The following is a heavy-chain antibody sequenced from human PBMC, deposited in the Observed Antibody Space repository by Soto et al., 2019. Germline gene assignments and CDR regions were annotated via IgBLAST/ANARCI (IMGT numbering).Heavy chain of an antibody. CDR2: ISSSSSYI. Sequence: NPGGSLRLSCAASGFTFSSYSMNWVRQAPGKGLEWVSSISSSSSYIYYADSVKGRLTISRDNAKNSLYLQMNSLRAEDTAVYYCARDDWNYVETFDYWGQGTLVTVSS. CDR1: GFTFSSYS. CDR3: ARDDWNYVETFDY. J-gene: IGHJ4*02. V-gene: IGHV3-21*01. D-gene: IGHD1-7*01.